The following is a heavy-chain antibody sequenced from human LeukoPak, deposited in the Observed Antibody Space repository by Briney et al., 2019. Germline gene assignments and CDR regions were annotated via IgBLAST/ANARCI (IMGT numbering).Heavy chain of an antibody. V-gene: IGHV1-3*01. CDR3: ARDHAVVRGVPALYFDY. Sequence: ASVKVSCKASGYTFTSYAMHWVRQAPGQRLEWMGWINAGNGNTKYSQKFQSRVTITRDTSASTANMELSSLRSEDTAVYYCARDHAVVRGVPALYFDYWGQGTLVTVSS. CDR1: GYTFTSYA. CDR2: INAGNGNT. D-gene: IGHD3-10*01. J-gene: IGHJ4*02.